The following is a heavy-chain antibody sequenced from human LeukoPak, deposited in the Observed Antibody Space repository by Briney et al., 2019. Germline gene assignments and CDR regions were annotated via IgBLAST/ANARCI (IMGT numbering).Heavy chain of an antibody. CDR1: GFTFSSYS. CDR2: ISSSSSYI. CDR3: VRDRNYFEALQRSY. Sequence: GGSLSLSCAASGFTFSSYSMNWVRPAPGKGLEWVSSISSSSSYIYYADSVKGRFTISRDNAKNSLYLQMNSLRVEDTAVYFCVRDRNYFEALQRSYWGQGTLVTVSS. J-gene: IGHJ4*02. D-gene: IGHD1-7*01. V-gene: IGHV3-21*04.